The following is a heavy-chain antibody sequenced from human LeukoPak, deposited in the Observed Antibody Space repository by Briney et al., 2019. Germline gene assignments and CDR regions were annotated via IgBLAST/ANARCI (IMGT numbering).Heavy chain of an antibody. Sequence: GGSLRLSCAASGFTFNSYTMNWVRQAPGKGLEWVSSISTSSNYIYYADSLRGRFTISRDNAKNSLYLQMNSLGAEDTAVYYCARDKNSGEAAAGYYYYMDVWGKGTTVTVSS. J-gene: IGHJ6*03. CDR2: ISTSSNYI. V-gene: IGHV3-21*01. CDR1: GFTFNSYT. CDR3: ARDKNSGEAAAGYYYYMDV. D-gene: IGHD6-13*01.